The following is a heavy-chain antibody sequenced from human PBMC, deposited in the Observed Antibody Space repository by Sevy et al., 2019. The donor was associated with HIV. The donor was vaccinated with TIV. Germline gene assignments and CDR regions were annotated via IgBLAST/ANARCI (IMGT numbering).Heavy chain of an antibody. V-gene: IGHV3-11*01. CDR3: ARDPTYYDFWAGYYTGWFDP. D-gene: IGHD3-3*01. J-gene: IGHJ5*02. Sequence: GGSLRLSCVGSGFRFSGYYMNWIRQAPGKGLEWVSYISGTGNTKYYTDSVKGRFTISSDNAKNSLYLEMNSLRVDDTAVYYCARDPTYYDFWAGYYTGWFDPWGQGTLVTVSS. CDR2: ISGTGNTK. CDR1: GFRFSGYY.